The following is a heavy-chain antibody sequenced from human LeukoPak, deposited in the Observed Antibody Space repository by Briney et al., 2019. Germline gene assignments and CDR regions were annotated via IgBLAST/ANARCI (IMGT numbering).Heavy chain of an antibody. V-gene: IGHV4-39*02. J-gene: IGHJ6*03. CDR1: GGSISSSSYY. CDR3: ARPGHSYYYMDV. Sequence: KASETLSLTCTVSGGSISSSSYYWGWIRQPPGKGLEWIGTTYYSGTTYYNPSLKSRVTISADTSKNHFSLKLSSVTAADTAVYYCARPGHSYYYMDVWGKGTTVTVSS. CDR2: TYYSGTT. D-gene: IGHD1-1*01.